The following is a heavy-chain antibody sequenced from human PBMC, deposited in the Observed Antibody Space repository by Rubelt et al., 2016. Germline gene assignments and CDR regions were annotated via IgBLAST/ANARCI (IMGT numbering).Heavy chain of an antibody. CDR2: ISPSESRI. V-gene: IGHV1-46*02. CDR1: AYTFKTYY. CDR3: ANKGTTEGEAFDV. D-gene: IGHD1-1*01. J-gene: IGHJ3*01. Sequence: QVQLVQSGAEVRKPGASVRLSCQASAYTFKTYYIHWVRQAPGHGLEWMGIISPSESRIANTQKFEGRLTLTSDTSTRTVYMELSSLGSDDTATYYCANKGTTEGEAFDVWGQGTLVTVSS.